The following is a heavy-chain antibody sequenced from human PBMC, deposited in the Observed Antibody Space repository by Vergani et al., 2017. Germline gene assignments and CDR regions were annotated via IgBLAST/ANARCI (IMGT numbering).Heavy chain of an antibody. V-gene: IGHV3-23*01. CDR1: GFTFSSYA. D-gene: IGHD3-10*01. J-gene: IGHJ4*02. CDR2: ISGSGGST. Sequence: EVQLLESGGGLVQPGGSLRLSCAASGFTFSSYAMSWVRQAPGKGLEWVSAISGSGGSTYYADSVKGRFTISRGNSKNRLYLQMNSLRAEDTAVYYCAKYREVRGVIMGYVYYFDYWGQGTLVTVSS. CDR3: AKYREVRGVIMGYVYYFDY.